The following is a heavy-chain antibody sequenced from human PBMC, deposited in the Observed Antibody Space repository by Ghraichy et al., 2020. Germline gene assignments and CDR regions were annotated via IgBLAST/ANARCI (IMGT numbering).Heavy chain of an antibody. Sequence: ASVKVSCKISGNSDTGYYVHWVRQAPGQGPEWMGWMNPNTGGTNYSPKFQGRVSLTRDTSISTADMDLTSLNSDDTAVYYCATGFRQLVSWGQGTRVIVSS. D-gene: IGHD6-13*01. CDR2: MNPNTGGT. CDR3: ATGFRQLVS. V-gene: IGHV1-2*02. CDR1: GNSDTGYY. J-gene: IGHJ4*01.